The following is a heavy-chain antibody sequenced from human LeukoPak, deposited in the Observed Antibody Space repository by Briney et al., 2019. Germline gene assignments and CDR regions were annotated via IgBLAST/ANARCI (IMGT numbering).Heavy chain of an antibody. Sequence: SETLSLTCTVSGGSTSSYYWSWIRQPPGMGLEWIGYVYYTGNTNYNPSLKGRITMSVDTSDNQFSLNLTSVTAADTAVYYCARGRRDDSNYRPFEYWGQGILVTVSS. J-gene: IGHJ4*02. CDR2: VYYTGNT. CDR1: GGSTSSYY. V-gene: IGHV4-59*01. CDR3: ARGRRDDSNYRPFEY. D-gene: IGHD5-24*01.